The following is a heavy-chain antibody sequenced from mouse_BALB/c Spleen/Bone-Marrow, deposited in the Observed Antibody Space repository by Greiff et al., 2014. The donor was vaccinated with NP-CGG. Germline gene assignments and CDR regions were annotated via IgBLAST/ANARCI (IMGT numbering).Heavy chain of an antibody. CDR2: INPESRTI. CDR3: ARLSYYGYLNY. D-gene: IGHD1-1*01. V-gene: IGHV4-1*02. CDR1: GFDFSRYW. J-gene: IGHJ2*01. Sequence: EVQGVESGGGLVQPGGSLKLSCAASGFDFSRYWMSWVRQAPGKGLEWIGEINPESRTINYSPSLKDKFIISRDNAKNTLYLRLNKVRSEDTALYYCARLSYYGYLNYRGQGTTLTVSS.